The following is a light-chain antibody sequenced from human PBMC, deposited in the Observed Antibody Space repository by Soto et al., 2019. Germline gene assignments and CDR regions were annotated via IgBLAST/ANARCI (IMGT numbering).Light chain of an antibody. Sequence: EIVLTQSPGTLSLSPGERATLSCRASQSINSRYLAWYQQKPGQAPRLLIYGASSRATGIPDRFSGSGSGTVFTITISRLEPEDFAVYYCQQFGSSPGFTFGPGTKVDIK. CDR2: GAS. CDR1: QSINSRY. V-gene: IGKV3-20*01. J-gene: IGKJ3*01. CDR3: QQFGSSPGFT.